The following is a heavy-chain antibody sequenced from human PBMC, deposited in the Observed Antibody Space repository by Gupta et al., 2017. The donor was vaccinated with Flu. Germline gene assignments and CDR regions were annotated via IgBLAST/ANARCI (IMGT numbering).Heavy chain of an antibody. CDR3: ARRGEDSSGWYFFVY. CDR2: IYPGESDT. Sequence: MGIIYPGESDTRYSPSFQGQVTISADKSISTAYLQWSSLKASDTAMYYCARRGEDSSGWYFFVYWGQGTLVTVSS. V-gene: IGHV5-51*01. D-gene: IGHD6-19*01. J-gene: IGHJ4*02.